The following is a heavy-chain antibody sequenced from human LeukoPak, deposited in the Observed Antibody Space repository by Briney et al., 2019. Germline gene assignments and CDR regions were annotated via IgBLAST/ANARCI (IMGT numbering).Heavy chain of an antibody. CDR3: ARLTGGVQPFDY. V-gene: IGHV1-2*02. CDR1: GYTFTGYY. J-gene: IGHJ4*02. D-gene: IGHD4/OR15-4a*01. Sequence: GASVKVSCKASGYTFTGYYMHWVRQAPGQGLEWMGWINPNSGGTNYAQKFQGRVTMTRDTSISTAYMELSRLRSDDAAVYYCARLTGGVQPFDYWGQGTLVTVSS. CDR2: INPNSGGT.